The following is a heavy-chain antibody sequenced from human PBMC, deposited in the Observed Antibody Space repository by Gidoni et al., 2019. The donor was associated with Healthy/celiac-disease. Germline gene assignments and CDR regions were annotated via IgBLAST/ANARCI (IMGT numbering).Heavy chain of an antibody. CDR2: ISSSSSTQ. J-gene: IGHJ5*02. V-gene: IGHV3-48*04. CDR3: ARGASRSGSGSYYRNWFDP. D-gene: IGHD3-10*01. CDR1: GFTFSSYS. Sequence: EVQLVESGGGLVQPGGSLTLSCAASGFTFSSYSMNWVRQAPGKGLAWVSYISSSSSTQYYADSVKGRFTISRDNAKNSLYLQMNSLRAEDTAVYYCARGASRSGSGSYYRNWFDPWGQGTLVTVSS.